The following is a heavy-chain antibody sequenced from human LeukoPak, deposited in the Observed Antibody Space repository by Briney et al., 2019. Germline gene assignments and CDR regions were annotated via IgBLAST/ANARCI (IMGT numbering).Heavy chain of an antibody. CDR1: GGSISSSNC. V-gene: IGHV4-4*02. Sequence: SGTLSLTCAVSGGSISSSNCWSWVRQPPGKGLEWIGEIYHSGSTNYNPSLKSRVTISVDKSKNQFSLKLSSVTAADTAVYYCARGGASLWFGELLSNWFDPWGQGTLVTVSS. CDR3: ARGGASLWFGELLSNWFDP. J-gene: IGHJ5*02. CDR2: IYHSGST. D-gene: IGHD3-10*01.